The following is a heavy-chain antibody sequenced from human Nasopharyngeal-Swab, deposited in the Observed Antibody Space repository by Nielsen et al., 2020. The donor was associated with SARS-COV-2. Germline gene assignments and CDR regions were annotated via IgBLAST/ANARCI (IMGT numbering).Heavy chain of an antibody. J-gene: IGHJ3*02. V-gene: IGHV3-74*01. D-gene: IGHD2-2*01. CDR1: GFTFSTYW. CDR2: INSEGSST. CDR3: ARDLDCSSSDCYLDAFDI. Sequence: GESLKISCAASGFTFSTYWMHWVRQAPGKGRVWVSRINSEGSSTTYADSVKGRFTISRDNAKNTLSLQMNSLRVEDTAVYYCARDLDCSSSDCYLDAFDIWGQGTAVTVSS.